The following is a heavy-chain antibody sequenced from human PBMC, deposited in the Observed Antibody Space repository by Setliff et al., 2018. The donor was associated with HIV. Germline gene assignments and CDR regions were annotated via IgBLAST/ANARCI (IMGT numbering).Heavy chain of an antibody. CDR2: VRGIAYGGTT. CDR3: NRGGQSTYYYDSSGSDY. D-gene: IGHD3-22*01. Sequence: SGGSLRLSCTASGFSIDDYAMNWFRQAPGRGLEWVGLVRGIAYGGTTEYAASVRGRFTISRDDSKNIAYLQMNSLKTEDTAVYYCNRGGQSTYYYDSSGSDYWGQGTLVTVSS. CDR1: GFSIDDYA. V-gene: IGHV3-49*03. J-gene: IGHJ4*02.